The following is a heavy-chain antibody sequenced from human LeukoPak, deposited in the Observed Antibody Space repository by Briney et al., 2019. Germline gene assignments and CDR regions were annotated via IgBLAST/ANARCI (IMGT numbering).Heavy chain of an antibody. D-gene: IGHD5-18*01. CDR2: IYYSGST. Sequence: TSETLSLTCTVSGGSISSYYWSWIRQPPGKGLEWIGYIYYSGSTNYNPSLKSRVTISVDTSENQFSLKLSSVHAADTAVYYCAGGYSYGTFDYWGQGTLVTVSS. V-gene: IGHV4-59*01. J-gene: IGHJ4*02. CDR3: AGGYSYGTFDY. CDR1: GGSISSYY.